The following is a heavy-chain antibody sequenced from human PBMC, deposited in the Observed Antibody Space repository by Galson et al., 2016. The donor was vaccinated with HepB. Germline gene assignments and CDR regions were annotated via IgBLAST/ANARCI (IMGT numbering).Heavy chain of an antibody. V-gene: IGHV3-30-3*01. CDR3: ATDPIVGVPDYFDY. J-gene: IGHJ4*02. D-gene: IGHD1-26*01. CDR1: GFTFSNYA. Sequence: SLRLSCAVSGFTFSNYAMHWVRQAPGKGLEWVAVTDGTNKYYADPVKGRFTISSDDSKIKLYLQMGRLRAEDTAVYYCATDPIVGVPDYFDYWGQGTLVTVSS. CDR2: TDGTNK.